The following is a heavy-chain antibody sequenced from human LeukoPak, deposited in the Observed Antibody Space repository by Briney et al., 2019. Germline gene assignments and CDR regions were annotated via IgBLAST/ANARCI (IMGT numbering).Heavy chain of an antibody. CDR3: ARVGDVYNYGYGVFDS. V-gene: IGHV1-18*01. CDR2: ISVYNGNT. CDR1: GYTFTSYD. Sequence: ASVKVSCKASGYTFTSYDISWVRQAPGQGLEWMGWISVYNGNTNYAQKLQGRVTMTTDTSTSTAYMELRSLRSDDTAVYYYARVGDVYNYGYGVFDSWGQGTLVTVSS. D-gene: IGHD5-18*01. J-gene: IGHJ4*02.